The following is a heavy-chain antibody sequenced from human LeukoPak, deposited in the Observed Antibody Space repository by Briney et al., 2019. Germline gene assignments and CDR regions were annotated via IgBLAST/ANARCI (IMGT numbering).Heavy chain of an antibody. D-gene: IGHD3-22*01. Sequence: GASVKVSCKASGYTFTGYYMHWVRQAPGQGLEWMGWINPNSGGTNYAQKFQGRVTMTRDTFISTAYMELSRLRSDDTAVYYCARDYYDSSGHYAIDYWGQGTLVTVSS. V-gene: IGHV1-2*02. CDR3: ARDYYDSSGHYAIDY. CDR1: GYTFTGYY. J-gene: IGHJ4*02. CDR2: INPNSGGT.